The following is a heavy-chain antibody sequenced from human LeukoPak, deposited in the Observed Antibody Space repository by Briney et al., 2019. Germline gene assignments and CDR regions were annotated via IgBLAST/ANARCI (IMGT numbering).Heavy chain of an antibody. D-gene: IGHD3-22*01. J-gene: IGHJ5*02. Sequence: GSLRLSCAASGFTFSSYSMNWVRQAPGKGLEWVSSISSSSSYIYYADSVKGRFTISRDNAKNSLYLQMNSLRAEDTAVYYCARDRYYDSSGYYSIGWFDPWGQGTLVTVSS. CDR3: ARDRYYDSSGYYSIGWFDP. CDR1: GFTFSSYS. CDR2: ISSSSSYI. V-gene: IGHV3-21*01.